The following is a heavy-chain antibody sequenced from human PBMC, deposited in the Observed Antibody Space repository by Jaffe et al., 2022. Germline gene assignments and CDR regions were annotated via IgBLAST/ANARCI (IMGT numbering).Heavy chain of an antibody. CDR2: INPSDAGT. CDR1: GYAFTIYDSYD. J-gene: IGHJ4*02. Sequence: QVLLVQSGAEVKRPGASVKVSCKASGYAFTIYDSYDIHWVRQAPGQGLEWVGMINPSDAGTTYAQTFQGRITMTTDTSTTTVYMELNSLRSEDTAVYYCARDWTAGGMRRYFANWGQGTLVTVSS. D-gene: IGHD6-13*01. CDR3: ARDWTAGGMRRYFAN. V-gene: IGHV1-46*01.